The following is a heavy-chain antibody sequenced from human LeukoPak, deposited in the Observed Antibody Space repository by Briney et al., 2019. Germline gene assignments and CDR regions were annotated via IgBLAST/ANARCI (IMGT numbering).Heavy chain of an antibody. CDR2: FNPEDGDT. J-gene: IGHJ4*02. Sequence: ASVKVSRKVSGYTLGELSMHWVRQTPGKGLEWMGGFNPEDGDTIYAQNFQGRLTMTEDTSTDTAYMELSSLRSEDTAVYYCATDFGYFDWLLTDSWGQGTLVTVSS. CDR3: ATDFGYFDWLLTDS. CDR1: GYTLGELS. D-gene: IGHD3-9*01. V-gene: IGHV1-24*01.